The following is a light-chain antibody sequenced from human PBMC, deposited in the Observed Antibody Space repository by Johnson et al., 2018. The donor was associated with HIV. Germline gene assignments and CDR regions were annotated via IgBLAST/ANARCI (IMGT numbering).Light chain of an antibody. CDR2: KNN. CDR3: ATWDPSLSVGGG. V-gene: IGLV1-51*02. CDR1: SSTIGNNY. J-gene: IGLJ1*01. Sequence: QSVLTQPPSVSAAPGQRVTISCSGSSSTIGNNYISWCQLLPGTPPKLLIFKNNARPSWIPDRFSGSKSGTSATLGITGLQTRDEADYYCATWDPSLSVGGGFGTGTKVTVL.